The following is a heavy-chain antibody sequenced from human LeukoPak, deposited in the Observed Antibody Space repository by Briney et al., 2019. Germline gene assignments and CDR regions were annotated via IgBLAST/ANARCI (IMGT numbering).Heavy chain of an antibody. CDR3: ARDSGSYGGFDY. CDR2: ISDSGGST. D-gene: IGHD1-26*01. CDR1: EFTFRSYA. Sequence: GGSLRLSCAASEFTFRSYAMSWVRQAPGKGLEWVSVISDSGGSTYYADSVKGRFTISRDNSKNTLYLQMNSLRAEDTAVYYCARDSGSYGGFDYWGQGTLVIVSS. J-gene: IGHJ4*02. V-gene: IGHV3-23*01.